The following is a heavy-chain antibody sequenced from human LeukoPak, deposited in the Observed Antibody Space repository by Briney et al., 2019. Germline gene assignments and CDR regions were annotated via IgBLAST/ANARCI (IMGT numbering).Heavy chain of an antibody. V-gene: IGHV3-48*03. CDR1: QFIFSKYG. CDR3: ARLTIYDDTDY. CDR2: ITRSGSNI. D-gene: IGHD3-3*01. Sequence: EGSLRLSCTVSQFIFSKYGLNWVRQSPGKGLEWISSITRSGSNIDYADSVRGRFTISRDNAKNSLFLHMNSLRVEDTAVYYCARLTIYDDTDYWGQGTPVTVSS. J-gene: IGHJ4*02.